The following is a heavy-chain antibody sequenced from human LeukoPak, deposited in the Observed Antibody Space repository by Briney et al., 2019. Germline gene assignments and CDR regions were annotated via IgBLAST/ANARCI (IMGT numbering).Heavy chain of an antibody. J-gene: IGHJ4*02. D-gene: IGHD3-3*01. Sequence: PGGSLRLSCAASGFTFDDYAMHWVRQAPGKGLEWVSGISWNSGSIGYADSVKGRFTISRDNAKNSLYLQMNSLRAEDTALYYCAKDILNYDFWSDYYTNWGQGTLVTVSS. CDR3: AKDILNYDFWSDYYTN. CDR1: GFTFDDYA. CDR2: ISWNSGSI. V-gene: IGHV3-9*01.